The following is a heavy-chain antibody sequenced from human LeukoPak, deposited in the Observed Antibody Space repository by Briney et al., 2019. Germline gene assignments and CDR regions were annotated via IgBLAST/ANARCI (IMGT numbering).Heavy chain of an antibody. CDR1: GFTFSSYA. D-gene: IGHD4-17*01. J-gene: IGHJ4*02. Sequence: GGSLRLSCAASGFTFSSYAMRWVRQAPGKGLEWVANIKQDGSEKYYVDSVKGRFTISRDNAKNSLYLQMNSLRAEDTAVYYCARDYGDLDYWGQGTLVTVSS. CDR3: ARDYGDLDY. V-gene: IGHV3-7*01. CDR2: IKQDGSEK.